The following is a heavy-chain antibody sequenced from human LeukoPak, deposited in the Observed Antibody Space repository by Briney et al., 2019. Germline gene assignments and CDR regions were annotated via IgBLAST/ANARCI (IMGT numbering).Heavy chain of an antibody. J-gene: IGHJ4*02. CDR2: ISGDSRTT. V-gene: IGHV3-23*01. D-gene: IGHD3-22*01. CDR1: GFTFSIYA. CDR3: ARKLLHYDRDGPSFDY. Sequence: GGSLRLSCAASGFTFSIYAINWVRQAPGKGLDWVSAISGDSRTTYYTHSAKGRFTISRDNSKYTSYLQLNSLRAEDTAVYYCARKLLHYDRDGPSFDYWGQGTLVTVSS.